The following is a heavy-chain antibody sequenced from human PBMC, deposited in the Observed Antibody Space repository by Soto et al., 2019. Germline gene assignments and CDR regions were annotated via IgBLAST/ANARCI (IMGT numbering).Heavy chain of an antibody. V-gene: IGHV3-23*01. CDR1: GFTFSSYA. Sequence: GGSLRLSCAASGFTFSSYAMSWVRQTPGKGLEWVSTLSGSDGTTYYADSVKGQFTISRDNSKSTLYLQMNSLRAEDTAVYYWAKDQGTYGPNWIASWGQGPLVTVS. CDR2: LSGSDGTT. D-gene: IGHD3-10*01. CDR3: AKDQGTYGPNWIAS. J-gene: IGHJ5*01.